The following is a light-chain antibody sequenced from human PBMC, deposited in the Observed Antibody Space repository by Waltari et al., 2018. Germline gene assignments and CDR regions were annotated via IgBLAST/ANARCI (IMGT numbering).Light chain of an antibody. CDR1: SSNIGAGYE. V-gene: IGLV1-40*01. CDR2: GNG. J-gene: IGLJ2*01. Sequence: QSGLTQPPSVSGAPGQRVPIPCTGSSSNIGAGYEVHWYQLFPGTAPKLLIYGNGNRPSGVPDRFSGSKSGTSASLAITGLQAEDEADYYCQSYDNTSGSIFGGGTKLTVL. CDR3: QSYDNTSGSI.